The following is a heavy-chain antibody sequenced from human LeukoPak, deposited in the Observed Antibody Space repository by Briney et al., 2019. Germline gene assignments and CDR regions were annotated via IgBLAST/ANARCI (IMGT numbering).Heavy chain of an antibody. D-gene: IGHD1-26*01. J-gene: IGHJ4*02. CDR2: ISAYNGNT. Sequence: ASVKVSCKASGYTFSGHYIHWVRQAPGQGLEWMGWISAYNGNTNYAQKLQGRVTMTTDTSTSTAYMELRSLRSDDTAVYYCARSTSGSYLGYWGQGTLVTVSS. V-gene: IGHV1-18*04. CDR3: ARSTSGSYLGY. CDR1: GYTFSGHY.